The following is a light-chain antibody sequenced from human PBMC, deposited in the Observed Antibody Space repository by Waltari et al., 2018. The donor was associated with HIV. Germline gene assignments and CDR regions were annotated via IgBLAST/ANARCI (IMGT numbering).Light chain of an antibody. CDR2: GAS. J-gene: IGKJ1*01. CDR3: QQYGSSPWT. Sequence: EVVFMQPPGTQSLTPGEGATLSCRASQSVSSNYLAWYQQKTGQAPRLLIYGASSRATGIPDRFSGSGSGTDFTLTISRLEPEDFAVYYCQQYGSSPWTFGQGAKLEIK. CDR1: QSVSSNY. V-gene: IGKV3-20*01.